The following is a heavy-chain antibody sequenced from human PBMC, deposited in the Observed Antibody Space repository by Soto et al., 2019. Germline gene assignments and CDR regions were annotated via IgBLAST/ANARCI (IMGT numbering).Heavy chain of an antibody. J-gene: IGHJ4*02. CDR2: ISGSGGST. V-gene: IGHV3-23*01. CDR1: GFTFSSYA. CDR3: AKEPEKLTGDESRSRYFDY. Sequence: GGSLRLSCAASGFTFSSYAMSWVRQAPGKGLEWVSAISGSGGSTYYADSVKGRFTISRDNSKNTLYLQMNSLRAEDTAVYYCAKEPEKLTGDESRSRYFDYWGQGTLVTVSS. D-gene: IGHD7-27*01.